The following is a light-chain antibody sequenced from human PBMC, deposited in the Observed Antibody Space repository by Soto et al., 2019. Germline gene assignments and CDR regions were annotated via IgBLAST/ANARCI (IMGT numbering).Light chain of an antibody. V-gene: IGLV1-40*01. Sequence: QSALTQPPSVSGAPGQRVTISSTGSSSNIGAGYDVHWYQQLPGTAPKLLIYGNSNRPSGVPDRFSGSKSGTSASLAITGLQAEDEADYYCQSYDSRLSAPYVFGTGNKLTVL. CDR2: GNS. CDR3: QSYDSRLSAPYV. J-gene: IGLJ1*01. CDR1: SSNIGAGYD.